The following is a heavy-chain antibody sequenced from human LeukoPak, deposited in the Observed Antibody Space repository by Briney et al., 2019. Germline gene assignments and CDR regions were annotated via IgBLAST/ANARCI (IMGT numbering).Heavy chain of an antibody. CDR2: IYYSGST. CDR3: AGARYYYDSSGYYYFDY. CDR1: GGSISSSSYY. J-gene: IGHJ4*02. Sequence: SETLSLTCTVSGGSISSSSYYWGWIRQPPGKGLEGIGGIYYSGSTYYNPSLKSRVTISVDTSKNQFSLKLSSVTAADTAVYYCAGARYYYDSSGYYYFDYWGQGTLVTVSS. D-gene: IGHD3-22*01. V-gene: IGHV4-39*01.